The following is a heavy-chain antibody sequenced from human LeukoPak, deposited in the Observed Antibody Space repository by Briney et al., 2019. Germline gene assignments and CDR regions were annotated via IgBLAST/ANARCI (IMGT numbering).Heavy chain of an antibody. D-gene: IGHD1-26*01. CDR2: ISSSGSTI. CDR1: GFTFSDYY. V-gene: IGHV3-11*01. J-gene: IGHJ4*02. Sequence: GGSLRLSCAASGFTFSDYYMSWIRQAPGKGLEWVSYISSSGSTIYYADSVKGRFTISRDNAKNSLYLLMNSLRAEDTAVYYCAREERIVGAAFDYWGQRTLVTVPS. CDR3: AREERIVGAAFDY.